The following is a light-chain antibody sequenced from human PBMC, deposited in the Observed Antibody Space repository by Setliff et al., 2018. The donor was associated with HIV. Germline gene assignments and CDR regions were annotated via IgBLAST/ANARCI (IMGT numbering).Light chain of an antibody. CDR2: DVT. CDR1: SSDVGGYDY. CDR3: SSYGSGDALL. J-gene: IGLJ1*01. Sequence: QSALTQPASVSGSPGQSITISRTGSSSDVGGYDYVSWYRQYPDKAPHLIIFDVTNRPSGVSNRFSGSKSGNTASLTISGLQAEDEAHFFCSSYGSGDALLFGTGTKVTVL. V-gene: IGLV2-14*03.